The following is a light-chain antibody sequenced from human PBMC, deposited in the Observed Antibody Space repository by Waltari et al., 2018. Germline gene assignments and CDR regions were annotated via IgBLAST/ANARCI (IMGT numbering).Light chain of an antibody. CDR3: CSFTSRSTWV. V-gene: IGLV2-14*01. CDR2: DVS. J-gene: IGLJ3*02. Sequence: QSALTQPASVSGSPGQSITISCTGTATDLGGYNYVSSYQQRPGKAPQLLIFDVSSRPSGISNRFSGSQFGLTASLTISGLQPEDEADYYCCSFTSRSTWVFGGGTKLTGL. CDR1: ATDLGGYNY.